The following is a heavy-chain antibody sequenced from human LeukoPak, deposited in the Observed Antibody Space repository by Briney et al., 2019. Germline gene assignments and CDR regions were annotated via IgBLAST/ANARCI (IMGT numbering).Heavy chain of an antibody. D-gene: IGHD3-22*01. V-gene: IGHV3-33*01. Sequence: GRCLRLSCAASGFTFSSYGMHWDRQAPGKGLEWVAVIWYDGSNKYYADSVKGRFTISRDNSKNTLYLQMNSLRAEDTAVYYCARGAYDSSGYYDYWGRGTLGTVSS. CDR1: GFTFSSYG. CDR2: IWYDGSNK. CDR3: ARGAYDSSGYYDY. J-gene: IGHJ4*02.